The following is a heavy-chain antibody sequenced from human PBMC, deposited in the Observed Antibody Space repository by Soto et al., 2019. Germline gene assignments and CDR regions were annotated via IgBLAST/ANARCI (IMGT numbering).Heavy chain of an antibody. J-gene: IGHJ6*02. CDR1: GGSISSYY. Sequence: SETLSLTCTVSGGSISSYYWSWIRQPPGKGLEWIGYIYYSGSTNYNPSLKSRVTISVDTSKNQFSLKLSSVTAADTAVYYCARGHYYGSGSYYNESHYYYGMDVWGQGTTVTVSS. D-gene: IGHD3-10*01. CDR3: ARGHYYGSGSYYNESHYYYGMDV. CDR2: IYYSGST. V-gene: IGHV4-59*01.